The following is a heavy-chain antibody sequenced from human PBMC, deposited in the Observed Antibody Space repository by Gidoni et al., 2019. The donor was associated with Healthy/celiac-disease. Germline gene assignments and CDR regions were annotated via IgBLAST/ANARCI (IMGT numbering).Heavy chain of an antibody. CDR3: ARGLLGYSSGWTQYYGMDV. V-gene: IGHV1-69*01. D-gene: IGHD6-25*01. CDR1: GGTFSSYA. J-gene: IGHJ6*02. Sequence: QVQLVQSGAEVKKPGSSVKVSCKASGGTFSSYAISWVRQAPGKGLEWRGGIIPIFGTANYAQKFQGRVTITADESTSTAYMELSSLRSEDTAVYYCARGLLGYSSGWTQYYGMDVWGQGTTVTVSS. CDR2: IIPIFGTA.